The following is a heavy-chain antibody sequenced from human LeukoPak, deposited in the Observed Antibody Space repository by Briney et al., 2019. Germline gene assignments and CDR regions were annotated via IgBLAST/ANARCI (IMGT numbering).Heavy chain of an antibody. D-gene: IGHD6-19*01. CDR3: ARDLGIAVANLGC. CDR1: GYTFTSYG. Sequence: ASVKVSCKASGYTFTSYGISWVRQAPGQGLEWISWISAYNGNTNYAQKLQSRVTMTTETSTSTAYIELRSLRSDDTAVYYCARDLGIAVANLGCWGQGTLVTVST. CDR2: ISAYNGNT. V-gene: IGHV1-18*04. J-gene: IGHJ4*02.